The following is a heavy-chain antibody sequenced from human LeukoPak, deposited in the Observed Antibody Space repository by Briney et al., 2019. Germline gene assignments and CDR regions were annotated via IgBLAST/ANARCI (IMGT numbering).Heavy chain of an antibody. CDR3: ARVGVYYDILTGYDPSYYMDV. CDR2: IYTSGST. D-gene: IGHD3-9*01. Sequence: SQTLSLTCTVSGGSISSGSYYWSWIRQPAGKGLEWIGRIYTSGSTYYNPSLKSRVTISVDTSKNQFSLKLSSVTAADTAVYYCARVGVYYDILTGYDPSYYMDVWGKGTTVTISS. CDR1: GGSISSGSYY. V-gene: IGHV4-61*02. J-gene: IGHJ6*03.